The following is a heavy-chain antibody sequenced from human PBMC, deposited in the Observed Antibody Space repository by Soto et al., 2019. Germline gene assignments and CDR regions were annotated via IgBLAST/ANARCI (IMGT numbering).Heavy chain of an antibody. Sequence: PGGSLRLSCAAAGFDFEDHAMHWVRQVPGKGLEWVSLTNSDGTDSYYMDSVKGRFTISRDNAKSTLYLQMDRLRPEDTALYFCAKSLYYYDSSPLDHWGQATLVTVS. CDR3: AKSLYYYDSSPLDH. V-gene: IGHV3-43D*04. D-gene: IGHD3-22*01. CDR2: TNSDGTDS. J-gene: IGHJ4*02. CDR1: GFDFEDHA.